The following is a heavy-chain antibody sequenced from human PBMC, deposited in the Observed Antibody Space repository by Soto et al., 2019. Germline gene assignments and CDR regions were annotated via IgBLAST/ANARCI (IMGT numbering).Heavy chain of an antibody. J-gene: IGHJ6*03. CDR1: GGSISSYY. Sequence: SETLSLTCTVSGGSISSYYWSWIRQPPGKGLEWIGYIYYSGSTNYNPSLKSRVTISVDTSKNQFSLKLSSVTAADTAVYYCARYSDGFGELPLGEDYYYYMDVWGKGTTVTVSS. D-gene: IGHD3-10*01. CDR2: IYYSGST. CDR3: ARYSDGFGELPLGEDYYYYMDV. V-gene: IGHV4-59*01.